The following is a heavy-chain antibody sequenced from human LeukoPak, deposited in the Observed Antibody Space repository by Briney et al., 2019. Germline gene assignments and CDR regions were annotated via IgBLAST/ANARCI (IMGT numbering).Heavy chain of an antibody. D-gene: IGHD4-17*01. Sequence: AGSLRLSCAASGFTFSSYAMSWVRQAPGKGLEWVSAISGSGGSTYYADSVKGRFTISRDNSKNTLYLQMNSLRAEDTAVYYCAKSVGTTVTPLNFDYWGQGTLVTVSS. CDR1: GFTFSSYA. CDR2: ISGSGGST. CDR3: AKSVGTTVTPLNFDY. J-gene: IGHJ4*02. V-gene: IGHV3-23*01.